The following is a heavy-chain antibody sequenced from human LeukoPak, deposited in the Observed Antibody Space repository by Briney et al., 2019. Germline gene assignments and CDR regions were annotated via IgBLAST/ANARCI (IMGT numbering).Heavy chain of an antibody. J-gene: IGHJ4*02. Sequence: NPGGSLRLSCAASGFTFNSYSMNWVRQAPGKGLEWVSSISSSSSYIYYADSVKGRFTISRDNAKNSLYLQMNSLRAEDTAVYYCASRIRPDSSGYTLAHWGQGTLVTVSS. V-gene: IGHV3-21*01. D-gene: IGHD3-22*01. CDR1: GFTFNSYS. CDR2: ISSSSSYI. CDR3: ASRIRPDSSGYTLAH.